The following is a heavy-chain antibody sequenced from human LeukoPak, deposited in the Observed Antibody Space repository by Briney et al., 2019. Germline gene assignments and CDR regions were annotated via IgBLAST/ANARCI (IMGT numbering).Heavy chain of an antibody. J-gene: IGHJ4*02. Sequence: GGSLRLSCAACGFTFDSYGMNWVRQAPGKGLEWISSISSSSTYIYYADSVKGRFTISRDNAKNSLYLQMNSLRAEDTAVYYCARAYCSSTRCSYYFDSWGQGTLVTVSS. CDR1: GFTFDSYG. CDR2: ISSSSTYI. D-gene: IGHD2-2*01. V-gene: IGHV3-21*01. CDR3: ARAYCSSTRCSYYFDS.